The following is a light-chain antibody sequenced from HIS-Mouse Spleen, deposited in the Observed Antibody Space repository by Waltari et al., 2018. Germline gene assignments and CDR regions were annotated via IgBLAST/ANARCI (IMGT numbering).Light chain of an antibody. CDR1: SSDVGGYNY. Sequence: GQSITIPCTGTSSDVGGYNYVSWYQQHPGKAPKLMIYEVSNRPSGVSNRFSGSKSGNTASLTISGLQAEDEADYYCSSCTSSSTYVFGTGTKVTVL. V-gene: IGLV2-14*01. J-gene: IGLJ1*01. CDR2: EVS. CDR3: SSCTSSSTYV.